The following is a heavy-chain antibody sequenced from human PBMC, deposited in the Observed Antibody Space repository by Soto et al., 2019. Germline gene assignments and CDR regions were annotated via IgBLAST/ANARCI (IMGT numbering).Heavy chain of an antibody. CDR1: GFTFSKAW. CDR2: IMSKTDGGTT. J-gene: IGHJ4*02. Sequence: VGSLRLSCATSGFTFSKAWVGWVRQAPGKGLEWVGRIMSKTDGGTTDYAAPVKGRFTISRDDSKSTLYLQMNSLKTEDTAFYYCTTDSGMSPYSFDYWGQGTLVTVSS. CDR3: TTDSGMSPYSFDY. D-gene: IGHD1-26*01. V-gene: IGHV3-15*01.